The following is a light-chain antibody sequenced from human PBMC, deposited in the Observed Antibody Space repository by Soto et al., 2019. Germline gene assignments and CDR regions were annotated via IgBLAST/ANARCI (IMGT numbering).Light chain of an antibody. Sequence: AIRMTQSPSSFSASTGDRVTITCRASQDISSYLAWYQQKPGKAPKLLIYAASTLQSGVPSRFSGSGSGTDFTLTISCLQSEDFATYFCRQYYSYPPYTFGQGTKLEI. CDR3: RQYYSYPPYT. CDR2: AAS. J-gene: IGKJ2*01. V-gene: IGKV1-8*01. CDR1: QDISSY.